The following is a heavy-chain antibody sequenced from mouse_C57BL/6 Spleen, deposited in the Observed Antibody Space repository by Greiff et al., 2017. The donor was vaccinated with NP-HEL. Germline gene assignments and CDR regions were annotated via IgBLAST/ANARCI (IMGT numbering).Heavy chain of an antibody. CDR1: GYAFSSSW. CDR2: IYPGDGDT. J-gene: IGHJ3*01. CDR3: ARSDSSGYPFAY. D-gene: IGHD3-2*02. V-gene: IGHV1-82*01. Sequence: VKLQESGPELVKPGASVKISCKASGYAFSSSWMNWVKQRPGKGLEWIGRIYPGDGDTNYNGKFKGKATLTADKSSSTAYMQLSSLTSEDSAVYFCARSDSSGYPFAYWGQGTLVTVSA.